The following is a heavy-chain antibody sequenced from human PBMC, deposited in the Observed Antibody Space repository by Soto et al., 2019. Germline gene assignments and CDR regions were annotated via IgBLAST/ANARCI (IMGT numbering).Heavy chain of an antibody. V-gene: IGHV1-18*01. CDR2: ISAYNGNT. J-gene: IGHJ4*02. CDR3: ARDLSMTSLTPGY. Sequence: QVQLVQSGAEVKKPGASVKVSCKASGYTFTNYGISWVRQAPGQGLEWMGWISAYNGNTNRAQNFQGRVTMTTDTSTRTAYKELRSLRSDDTAVFYCARDLSMTSLTPGYWGQGTLVTVSS. D-gene: IGHD4-17*01. CDR1: GYTFTNYG.